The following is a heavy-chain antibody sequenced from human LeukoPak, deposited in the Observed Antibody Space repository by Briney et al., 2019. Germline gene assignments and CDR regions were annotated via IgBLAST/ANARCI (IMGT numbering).Heavy chain of an antibody. Sequence: SETLSLTCAVYGGSFSGYYWSWIRQPPGKGLEWIGEINHSGSTNYNPSLQSRVTIPVDTSKNQFSLKLSSVTAADTAVYYCARLRFLRNMIVVPKNRWFDPWGQGTLVTASS. V-gene: IGHV4-34*01. CDR3: ARLRFLRNMIVVPKNRWFDP. J-gene: IGHJ5*02. CDR2: INHSGST. D-gene: IGHD3-22*01. CDR1: GGSFSGYY.